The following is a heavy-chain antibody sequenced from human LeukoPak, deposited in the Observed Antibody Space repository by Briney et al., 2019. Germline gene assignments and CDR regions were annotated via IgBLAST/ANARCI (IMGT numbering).Heavy chain of an antibody. CDR3: ARAYSSGWS. CDR2: IDTDGSTT. D-gene: IGHD6-19*01. V-gene: IGHV3-74*01. CDR1: GLTFRSYW. J-gene: IGHJ5*02. Sequence: PGGSLRLSCAASGLTFRSYWMHWVRQAPGKGLVWVSRIDTDGSTTTYADSVKGRFTISRDNAKDTLYLQMNSLRADDTAVYDCARAYSSGWSWGQGTLVTVSS.